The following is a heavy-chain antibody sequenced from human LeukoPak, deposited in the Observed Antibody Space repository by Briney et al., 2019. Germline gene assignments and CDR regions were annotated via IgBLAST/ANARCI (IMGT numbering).Heavy chain of an antibody. Sequence: ASVKVSCKASGYTFTSHDINWVRQATGQGLEWMGWMNPNSGNTGYAQKFQGRVTMTRNTSISTAYMELSSLRSEDTAVYYCARGRPDYYDFWSGYYEGFDYWGQGTLVTVSS. CDR3: ARGRPDYYDFWSGYYEGFDY. CDR2: MNPNSGNT. V-gene: IGHV1-8*01. D-gene: IGHD3-3*01. CDR1: GYTFTSHD. J-gene: IGHJ4*02.